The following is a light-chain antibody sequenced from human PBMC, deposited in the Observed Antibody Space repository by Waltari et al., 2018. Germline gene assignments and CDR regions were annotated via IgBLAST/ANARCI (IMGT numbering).Light chain of an antibody. CDR2: HAS. J-gene: IGKJ1*01. V-gene: IGKV3-20*01. CDR3: QKYVNLPAT. Sequence: EIVLTQSPSTLSLSPGERATLSCRASQSVGRFLAWYQQKPGQAPRLLIYHASIRATGIPDRCSGSGSGTDFSLTISGLEPEDFAVYYCQKYVNLPATFGQGTKVEIK. CDR1: QSVGRF.